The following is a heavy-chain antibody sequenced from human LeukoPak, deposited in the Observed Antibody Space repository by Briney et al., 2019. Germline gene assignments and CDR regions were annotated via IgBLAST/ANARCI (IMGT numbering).Heavy chain of an antibody. CDR1: GGTFSSYA. D-gene: IGHD2-2*03. Sequence: SVKVSCKASGGTFSSYAISWVRQAPGQGLEWMGGIIPIFGTANYAQKFQGRVTITADKSTSTAYMELSSLRSEDTAVYYCARDGFGYYGMDVWGKGTTVTVSS. CDR2: IIPIFGTA. V-gene: IGHV1-69*06. CDR3: ARDGFGYYGMDV. J-gene: IGHJ6*04.